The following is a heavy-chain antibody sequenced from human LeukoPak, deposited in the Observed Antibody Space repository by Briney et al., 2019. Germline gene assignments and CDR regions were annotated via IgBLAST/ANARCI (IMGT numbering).Heavy chain of an antibody. CDR3: ARAVTYYYDSSGYHDY. J-gene: IGHJ4*02. CDR2: INPNSGGT. Sequence: VASVKVFCKASGYTFTGYYMHWVRQAPGQGLEWMGWINPNSGGTNYAQKFQGRVTMTRDTSISTAYMELSRLRSDDTAVYYCARAVTYYYDSSGYHDYWGQGTLVTVSS. D-gene: IGHD3-22*01. V-gene: IGHV1-2*02. CDR1: GYTFTGYY.